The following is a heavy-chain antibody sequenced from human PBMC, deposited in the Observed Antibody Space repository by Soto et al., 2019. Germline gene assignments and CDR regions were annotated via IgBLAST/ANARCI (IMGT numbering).Heavy chain of an antibody. CDR1: GGYIISSNYY. CDR3: ARGRNRYYYDSSGYF. Sequence: SETLSLTCTASGGYIISSNYYWGWIRQPPGKGLQWVGSIFDSGSTKHNPSLKSRVTISVDTSKNQFSLNLSSVTAADTAVYYCARGRNRYYYDSSGYFWGQGTLVTVSS. D-gene: IGHD3-22*01. CDR2: IFDSGST. V-gene: IGHV4-39*02. J-gene: IGHJ4*02.